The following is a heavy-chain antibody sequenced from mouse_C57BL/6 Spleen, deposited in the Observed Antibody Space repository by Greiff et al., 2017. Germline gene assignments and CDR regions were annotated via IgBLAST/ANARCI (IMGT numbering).Heavy chain of an antibody. CDR2: IRNKANGYTT. D-gene: IGHD4-1*01. CDR1: GFTFTDYY. CDR3: ARYNWDRYYFDY. J-gene: IGHJ2*01. Sequence: EVKVVESGGGLVQPGGSLSLSCAASGFTFTDYYMSWVRQPPGKALEWLGFIRNKANGYTTEYSASVKGRFTISRDNSQSILYLQMNALRAEDSATYYCARYNWDRYYFDYWGQGTTLTVSS. V-gene: IGHV7-3*01.